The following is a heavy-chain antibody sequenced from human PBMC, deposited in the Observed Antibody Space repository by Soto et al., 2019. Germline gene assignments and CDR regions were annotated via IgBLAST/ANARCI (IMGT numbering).Heavy chain of an antibody. Sequence: QVQLVQSGAEVKKPGSSVKVSCKASGGTFSSYAITWVRQAPGQGLDWVGGIIPIFGTANYAQKFQARVTITPDESTSTAYMELSSLRSEDTAVYYCARDRGPSSGYYPYWFDPWGQGTLVTVSS. CDR1: GGTFSSYA. J-gene: IGHJ5*02. V-gene: IGHV1-69*05. CDR3: ARDRGPSSGYYPYWFDP. CDR2: IIPIFGTA. D-gene: IGHD3-22*01.